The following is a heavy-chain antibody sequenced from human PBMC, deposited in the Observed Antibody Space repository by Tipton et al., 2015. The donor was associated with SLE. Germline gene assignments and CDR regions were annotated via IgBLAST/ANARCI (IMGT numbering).Heavy chain of an antibody. J-gene: IGHJ3*01. CDR2: INHSVIT. CDR1: GGSFSGYY. CDR3: AREARRTWRAFDV. V-gene: IGHV4-34*01. Sequence: TLSLTCAVYGGSFSGYYWIWIRQPPGKGLEWIGEINHSVITTYNTSLKSRVTISVHMSKNQFSLKVMSVTAADTAVYYCAREARRTWRAFDVWGQGTLVTVSS.